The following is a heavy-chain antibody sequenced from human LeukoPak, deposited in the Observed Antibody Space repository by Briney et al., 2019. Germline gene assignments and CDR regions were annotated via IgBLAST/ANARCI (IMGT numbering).Heavy chain of an antibody. J-gene: IGHJ4*02. CDR3: ARERDYGDY. V-gene: IGHV4-4*07. CDR1: GGSMSSYY. Sequence: SETLSLTCTVSGGSMSSYYWSWIRQPPGKGLEWIGRIYTSGSTNYNPSLKSRVTISLDTSKSQLSPKLTSMTAADTAVYYCARERDYGDYWGRGTLVTVSS. CDR2: IYTSGST.